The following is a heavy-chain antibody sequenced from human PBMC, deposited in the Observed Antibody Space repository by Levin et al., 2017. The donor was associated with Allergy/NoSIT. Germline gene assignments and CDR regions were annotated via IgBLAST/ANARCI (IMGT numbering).Heavy chain of an antibody. J-gene: IGHJ3*02. Sequence: ASVKVSCKASGYTFTSYDINWVRQATGQGLEWMGWMNPNSDNTGHAQKFQGRVSMTRNTSISTAYMELSSLRSEDTAVYYCARKGGVVITPNDAFDIWGQGTMVTVSS. CDR1: GYTFTSYD. CDR3: ARKGGVVITPNDAFDI. V-gene: IGHV1-8*01. CDR2: MNPNSDNT. D-gene: IGHD3-3*01.